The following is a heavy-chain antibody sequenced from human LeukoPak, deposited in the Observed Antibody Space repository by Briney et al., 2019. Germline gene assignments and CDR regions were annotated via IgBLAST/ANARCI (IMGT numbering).Heavy chain of an antibody. CDR1: GFTFSSYS. Sequence: GGSLRLSCAASGFTFSSYSMNWVRQAPGKGLEWVSSISSSSSYIYYADSVKGRFTISRDNAKNSLYLQMNSLRAEDTAVYYCARGSSIAVAIDYWGQGTLVTVSS. CDR3: ARGSSIAVAIDY. V-gene: IGHV3-21*01. D-gene: IGHD6-19*01. J-gene: IGHJ4*02. CDR2: ISSSSSYI.